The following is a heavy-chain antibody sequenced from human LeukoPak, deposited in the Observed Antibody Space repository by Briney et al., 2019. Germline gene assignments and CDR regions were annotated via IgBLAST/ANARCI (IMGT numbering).Heavy chain of an antibody. CDR3: ARAVYYSNYLGY. D-gene: IGHD3-10*01. V-gene: IGHV3-74*01. CDR2: INSDGSST. J-gene: IGHJ4*01. Sequence: GGSLRLSCAASGFTFSSYWMHWVRQAPGKGLVWVSRINSDGSSTNYGDSVEGRFTISRDNAKNTLYLQMNSLRAEDTAMYYCARAVYYSNYLGYWGQGTLVTVSS. CDR1: GFTFSSYW.